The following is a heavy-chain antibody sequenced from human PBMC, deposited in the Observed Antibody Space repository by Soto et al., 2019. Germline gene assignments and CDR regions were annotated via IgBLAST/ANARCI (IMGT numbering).Heavy chain of an antibody. J-gene: IGHJ6*02. V-gene: IGHV4-31*03. CDR3: ARDRGIYGYGGDYYYYYGMDV. D-gene: IGHD5-18*01. Sequence: QVQLQESGPGLVKPSQTLSLTCTVSGGSISSGGYYWSWIRQHPGKGLEWIGYIYYSGSTYYNPSLKSRVTISVDTSKNQFSLKLSSVTAADTAVYYCARDRGIYGYGGDYYYYYGMDVWGQGTTVTVSS. CDR2: IYYSGST. CDR1: GGSISSGGYY.